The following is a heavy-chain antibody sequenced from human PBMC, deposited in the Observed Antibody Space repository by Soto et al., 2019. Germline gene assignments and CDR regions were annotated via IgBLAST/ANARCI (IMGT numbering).Heavy chain of an antibody. V-gene: IGHV1-3*01. CDR3: ARAGIVVVPAAYYYYGMDV. Sequence: ASVKVSCKASGYTFTSYAMHWVRQAPGQRLEWMGWINAGNGNTKYSQKFQGRVTITRDTSASTAYMELSGLRSEDTAVYYCARAGIVVVPAAYYYYGMDVWGQGTTVTVSS. D-gene: IGHD2-2*01. J-gene: IGHJ6*02. CDR1: GYTFTSYA. CDR2: INAGNGNT.